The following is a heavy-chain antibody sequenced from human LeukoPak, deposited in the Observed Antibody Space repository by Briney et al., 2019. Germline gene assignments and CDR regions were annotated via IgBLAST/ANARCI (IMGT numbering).Heavy chain of an antibody. CDR1: GYTFTSYY. Sequence: GASVKVSCKASGYTFTSYYMHWVRQAPGQRFEWMGWINAGNGNTKYSQEFQGRVTIARDTSASTAYMELSSLRSEDMAVYYCARGHYDFWSGEGDYFDYWGQGTLVTVSS. CDR3: ARGHYDFWSGEGDYFDY. D-gene: IGHD3-3*01. CDR2: INAGNGNT. V-gene: IGHV1-3*03. J-gene: IGHJ4*02.